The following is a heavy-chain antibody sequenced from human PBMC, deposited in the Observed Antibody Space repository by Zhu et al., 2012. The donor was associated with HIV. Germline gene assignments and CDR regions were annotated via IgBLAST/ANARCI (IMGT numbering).Heavy chain of an antibody. J-gene: IGHJ4*02. CDR3: AKGYDSSGYYYWGFDY. V-gene: IGHV3-23*01. CDR1: AFTFSSYA. D-gene: IGHD3-22*01. CDR2: ISGSGGST. Sequence: EVQLLESGGGLVQPGGSLRLSCAASAFTFSSYAMSWVRQAPGKGLEWVSAISGSGGSTYYADSVKGRFTIFRDNSKNTLYLQMNSLRAEDTAVYYCAKGYDSSGYYYWGFDYWGQGTLVTVSS.